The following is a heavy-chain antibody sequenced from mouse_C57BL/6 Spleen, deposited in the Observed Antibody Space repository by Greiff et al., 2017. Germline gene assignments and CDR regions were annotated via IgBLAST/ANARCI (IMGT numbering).Heavy chain of an antibody. CDR1: GFTFSDFY. J-gene: IGHJ2*01. V-gene: IGHV7-1*01. CDR2: SRNKANDYTT. CDR3: ARDGYGPFDY. D-gene: IGHD1-2*01. Sequence: EVKVVESGGGLVQSGRSLRLSCATSGFTFSDFYMEWVRQAPGKGLEWIAASRNKANDYTTEYSASVKGRFIVSRDTSQSILYLQMNALRAEDTAIYYCARDGYGPFDYWGQGTTLTVSS.